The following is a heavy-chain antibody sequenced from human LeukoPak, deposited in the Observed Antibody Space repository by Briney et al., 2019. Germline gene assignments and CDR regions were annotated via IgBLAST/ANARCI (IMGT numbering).Heavy chain of an antibody. CDR2: ISYDGSNK. J-gene: IGHJ4*02. D-gene: IGHD4-17*01. V-gene: IGHV3-30-3*01. CDR1: GFTFSSYA. Sequence: GGSLRLSCAASGFTFSSYAMHWVRQAPGKGLEWVAVISYDGSNKYYADSVKGRFTISRDNSKNTLYLQMNSLRAEDTAAYYCARNGVNYGDGGFDYWGQGTLVTVSS. CDR3: ARNGVNYGDGGFDY.